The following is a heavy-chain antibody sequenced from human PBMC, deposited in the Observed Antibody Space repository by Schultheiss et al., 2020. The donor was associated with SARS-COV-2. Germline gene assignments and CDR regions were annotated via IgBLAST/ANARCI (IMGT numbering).Heavy chain of an antibody. CDR1: GGSISSYY. CDR3: ARVQKLMITFGGAKDYYGMDV. V-gene: IGHV4-59*12. J-gene: IGHJ6*02. D-gene: IGHD3-16*01. CDR2: IYHSGST. Sequence: SETLSLTCTVSGGSISSYYWSWIRQPPGKGLEWIGEIYHSGSTNYNASLKSRVTISVDKSKNQFSLKLSSVTAADTAVYYCARVQKLMITFGGAKDYYGMDVWGQGTTVTVSS.